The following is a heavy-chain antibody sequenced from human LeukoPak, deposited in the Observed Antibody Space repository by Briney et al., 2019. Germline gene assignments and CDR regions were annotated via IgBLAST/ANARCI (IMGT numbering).Heavy chain of an antibody. CDR2: IYTSGST. V-gene: IGHV4-4*07. CDR3: ARDQPSEDY. CDR1: DDSIGDYY. Sequence: SETLSLTCTVSDDSIGDYYWSWIRQSAGKGLEWIGRIYTSGSTNYNPSLKSRVTISVDTSKNQFSLKLSSVTAADTAVYYCARDQPSEDYWGQGTLVTVSS. J-gene: IGHJ4*02.